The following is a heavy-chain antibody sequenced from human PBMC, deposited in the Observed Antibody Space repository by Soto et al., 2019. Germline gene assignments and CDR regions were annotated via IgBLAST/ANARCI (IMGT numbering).Heavy chain of an antibody. CDR1: GFTFGDYG. CDR2: ISFDGTEQ. D-gene: IGHD2-21*02. Sequence: GGSLRLSCAASGFTFGDYGIHWVRQAPGKGLEWLALISFDGTEQHYADSVKGRFTISRDNSKNTLYLQMNSLRVDDTAVYYCTISLTYSFDYWGQGALVTVSS. V-gene: IGHV3-30*03. CDR3: TISLTYSFDY. J-gene: IGHJ4*02.